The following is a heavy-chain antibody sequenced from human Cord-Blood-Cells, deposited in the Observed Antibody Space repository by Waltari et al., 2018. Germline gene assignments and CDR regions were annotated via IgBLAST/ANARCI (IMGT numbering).Heavy chain of an antibody. CDR2: ISSSSSYI. CDR1: GFTFSSYS. D-gene: IGHD6-6*01. V-gene: IGHV3-21*01. Sequence: EVQLVESGGGLVKPGGSLRLSCAASGFTFSSYSMNWVSQAPGKGLEWVSSISSSSSYIYYADSVKGRFTISRDNAKNSLYLQMNSLRAEDTAVYYCARLGGEYSSSSGGYWGQGTLVTVSS. J-gene: IGHJ4*02. CDR3: ARLGGEYSSSSGGY.